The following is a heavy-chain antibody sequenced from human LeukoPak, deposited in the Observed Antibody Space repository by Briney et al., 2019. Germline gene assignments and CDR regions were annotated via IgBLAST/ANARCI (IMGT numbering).Heavy chain of an antibody. CDR2: IYPSGST. Sequence: SETLSLTCTVSGGSISSSYWSWIRQPAGKGLEWIGRIYPSGSTNYNPSLKSRVTMSVDTSKNQFSLSLSSVTAADTAVYYCARAYYYGSGSYAFDIWGQGTMVTVSS. CDR1: GGSISSSY. CDR3: ARAYYYGSGSYAFDI. D-gene: IGHD3-10*01. V-gene: IGHV4-4*07. J-gene: IGHJ3*02.